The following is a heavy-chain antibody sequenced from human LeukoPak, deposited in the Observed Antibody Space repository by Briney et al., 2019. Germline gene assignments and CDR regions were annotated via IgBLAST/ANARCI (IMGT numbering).Heavy chain of an antibody. CDR3: ASSPLISTGWLGFDS. CDR1: GYTFTSYG. Sequence: ASVKVSCKASGYTFTSYGISWVRQAPGQGLEWMGWISAYNGNTNYAQKFQGRVTITRNTSISTAYMELSSLRSEDTAVYYCASSPLISTGWLGFDSWDQGTLVTVSS. CDR2: ISAYNGNT. D-gene: IGHD6-19*01. J-gene: IGHJ4*02. V-gene: IGHV1-18*01.